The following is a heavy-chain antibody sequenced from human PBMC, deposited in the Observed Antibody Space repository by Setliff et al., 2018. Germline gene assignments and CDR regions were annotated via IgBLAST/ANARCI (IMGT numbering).Heavy chain of an antibody. Sequence: PGGSLRLSCVASGFTFSNYGMHWVRQAPGKGLEWVALIWNEGSSKFYGDSVKGRFTISRDNSKNTLYLQMDSLRAEDTAVYYCARNWVTAQHYYYGMDVWGQGTTVTVSS. J-gene: IGHJ6*02. CDR3: ARNWVTAQHYYYGMDV. V-gene: IGHV3-33*01. D-gene: IGHD2-21*02. CDR2: IWNEGSSK. CDR1: GFTFSNYG.